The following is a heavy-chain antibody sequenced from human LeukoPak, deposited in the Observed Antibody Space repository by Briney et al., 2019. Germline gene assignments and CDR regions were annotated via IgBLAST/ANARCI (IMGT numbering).Heavy chain of an antibody. V-gene: IGHV4-4*02. CDR3: ARVRSGGSCLDY. CDR2: IYHSGST. Sequence: SETLSLTCAVSGGSISSSNWWSWVRQPPGKGLEWIGEIYHSGSTNYNPSLKSRVTISVDKSENQFSLKLSSVTAADTAVYYCARVRSGGSCLDYWGQGTLVTVSS. CDR1: GGSISSSNW. D-gene: IGHD2-15*01. J-gene: IGHJ4*02.